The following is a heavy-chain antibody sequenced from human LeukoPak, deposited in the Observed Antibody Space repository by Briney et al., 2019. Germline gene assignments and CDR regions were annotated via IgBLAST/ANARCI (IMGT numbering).Heavy chain of an antibody. CDR1: GGSISSGDYY. Sequence: ASETLSLTCTVSGGSISSGDYYWNWIRQPPGKGLEWIGYIYYSGSTYYNPSLKSRVTISVDTSKNQFSLQLSSVTAADTAVYYCARGYSNFPYYYMDVWGKGPRSPSP. D-gene: IGHD4-11*01. CDR3: ARGYSNFPYYYMDV. CDR2: IYYSGST. J-gene: IGHJ6*03. V-gene: IGHV4-30-4*08.